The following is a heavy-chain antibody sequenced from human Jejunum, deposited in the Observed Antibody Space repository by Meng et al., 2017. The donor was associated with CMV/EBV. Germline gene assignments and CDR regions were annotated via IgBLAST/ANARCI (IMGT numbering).Heavy chain of an antibody. Sequence: CTSSGGSTNTSYWTWIRQPPGKGLGLIGYIYYSGSTNCNPSLKSRVTISLDTSKNQFSLKLNSVTAADTAVYYCARVFGPRYFDYWGQGTLVTVSS. J-gene: IGHJ4*02. D-gene: IGHD3-3*01. CDR1: GGSTNTSY. V-gene: IGHV4-59*01. CDR2: IYYSGST. CDR3: ARVFGPRYFDY.